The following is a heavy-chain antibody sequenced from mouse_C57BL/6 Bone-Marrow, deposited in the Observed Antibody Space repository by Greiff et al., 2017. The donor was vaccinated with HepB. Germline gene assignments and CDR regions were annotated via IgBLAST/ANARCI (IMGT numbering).Heavy chain of an antibody. D-gene: IGHD1-1*01. Sequence: QVQLQQSGAELARPGASVKLSCKASGYTFTSYGISWVKQRTGQGLEWIGEIYPRSGNTYYNEKFKGKATLTADKSSSTAYMELRSLTSEDSAVYFWARYYYGSSYCWYFDVWGTGTTVTVSS. CDR2: IYPRSGNT. J-gene: IGHJ1*03. CDR1: GYTFTSYG. V-gene: IGHV1-81*01. CDR3: ARYYYGSSYCWYFDV.